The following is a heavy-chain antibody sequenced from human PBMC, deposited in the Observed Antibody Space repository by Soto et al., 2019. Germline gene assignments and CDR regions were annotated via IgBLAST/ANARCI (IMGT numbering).Heavy chain of an antibody. J-gene: IGHJ4*02. V-gene: IGHV3-23*01. CDR1: GFAFSGYA. Sequence: EVQLFESGGGLVQPWGSLRLSCAASGFAFSGYAINLVRQAPGNGLEWVSIISGIGTSTKYSESVKGRFTISRDNSRGTVHLQMNSLRAADTAVYYCATSYYGDDDQRLLFYNWGQGPLFTVSS. D-gene: IGHD4-17*01. CDR2: ISGIGTST. CDR3: ATSYYGDDDQRLLFYN.